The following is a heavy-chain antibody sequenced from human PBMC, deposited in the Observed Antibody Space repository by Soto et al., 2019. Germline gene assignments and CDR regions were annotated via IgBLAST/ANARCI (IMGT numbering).Heavy chain of an antibody. D-gene: IGHD2-15*01. CDR3: ARHHCSGGSCRDY. CDR2: IYYSGST. CDR1: GGSISSYY. J-gene: IGHJ4*02. Sequence: SETLSLTCTVSGGSISSYYWSWIRQPPGKGLEWIGYIYYSGSTNYNPSLKSRVTISVDTSKNQFSLKLSSVTAADTAVYYCARHHCSGGSCRDYWGKGTLVTVAS. V-gene: IGHV4-59*08.